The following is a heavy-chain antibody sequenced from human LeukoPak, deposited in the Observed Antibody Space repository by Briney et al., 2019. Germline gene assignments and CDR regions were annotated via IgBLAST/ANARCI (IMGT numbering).Heavy chain of an antibody. V-gene: IGHV3-48*01. CDR3: ARTRSSGYSTFDY. CDR2: ITNSGNSK. CDR1: EFTFSSYS. D-gene: IGHD3-22*01. J-gene: IGHJ4*02. Sequence: GGSLRLSCAAPEFTFSSYSMNWVRQAPGKGLEWVSYITNSGNSKSYAGSVKGRFTISRDNTKNSLYLQMNGLRAEDTAVYYCARTRSSGYSTFDYWGQGILVTVSS.